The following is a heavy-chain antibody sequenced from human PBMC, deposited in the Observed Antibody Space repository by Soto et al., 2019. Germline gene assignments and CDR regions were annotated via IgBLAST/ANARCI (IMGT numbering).Heavy chain of an antibody. Sequence: GGSLRLSCAASGFTFSSYAMSWVRQAPGKGLEWVSAISGSGGSTYYADSVKGRFTISRDNSKNTLYLQMNSLRAEDTAVYYCAKALRFPCSGGSCYSRRDAFDIWGQGTMVTVSS. D-gene: IGHD2-15*01. CDR2: ISGSGGST. CDR3: AKALRFPCSGGSCYSRRDAFDI. V-gene: IGHV3-23*01. CDR1: GFTFSSYA. J-gene: IGHJ3*02.